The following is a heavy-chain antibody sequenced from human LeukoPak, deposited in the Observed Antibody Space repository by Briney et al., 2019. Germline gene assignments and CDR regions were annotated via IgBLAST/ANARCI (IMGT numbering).Heavy chain of an antibody. D-gene: IGHD3-3*01. J-gene: IGHJ1*01. Sequence: GGSLRLSCAASGFIVSNSYMSWVRQAPGKGLEWVSVIYSGGGTFYSESVKGRFTISRDYSKNTLYLQMNSLRAEDTAVYYCARVSGLSGSRRSAEYFQHWGQGTLVTVSS. CDR2: IYSGGGT. CDR1: GFIVSNSY. V-gene: IGHV3-53*05. CDR3: ARVSGLSGSRRSAEYFQH.